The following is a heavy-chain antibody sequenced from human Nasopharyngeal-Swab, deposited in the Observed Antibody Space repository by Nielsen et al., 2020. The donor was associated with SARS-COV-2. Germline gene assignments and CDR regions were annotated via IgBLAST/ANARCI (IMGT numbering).Heavy chain of an antibody. CDR3: ASPYYFGSGF. Sequence: GGSLRLSCAASGFTFSSYGMHWVRQAPGKGLEWVAVISYDGSNKYYADSVKGRFTISRDNSKNTLYLQMNSLRAEDTAVYYCASPYYFGSGFWGQGTTVTVSS. CDR1: GFTFSSYG. V-gene: IGHV3-30*03. D-gene: IGHD3-10*01. CDR2: ISYDGSNK. J-gene: IGHJ6*02.